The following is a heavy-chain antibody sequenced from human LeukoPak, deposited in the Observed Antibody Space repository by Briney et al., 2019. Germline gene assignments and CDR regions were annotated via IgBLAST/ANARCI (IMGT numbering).Heavy chain of an antibody. Sequence: SETLSLTCTVSGGSISSYYWSWIRQPPGKGLEWIGYIFYSGSTNYNPSLKSRATVSVDMSKNQFSLRLSSVTAADTAVYYCARGWTPNHHTAMAYWGQGTLVTVFS. J-gene: IGHJ4*02. CDR3: ARGWTPNHHTAMAY. CDR1: GGSISSYY. D-gene: IGHD5-18*01. V-gene: IGHV4-59*01. CDR2: IFYSGST.